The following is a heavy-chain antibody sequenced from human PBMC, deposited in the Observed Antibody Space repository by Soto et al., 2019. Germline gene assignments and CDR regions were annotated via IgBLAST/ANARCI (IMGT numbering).Heavy chain of an antibody. D-gene: IGHD4-17*01. CDR3: ARDLGAGSPNWFDP. CDR2: ISDSGDKT. CDR1: GFTFGSHA. J-gene: IGHJ5*02. V-gene: IGHV3-23*01. Sequence: EVQLLESGGGLVQPGGSLRLSCSVSGFTFGSHAMNWVRQAPGKGLQWVSAISDSGDKTYYADSVKGRFTISSDTSKHTRDLQMSNLTAEDTALYYAARDLGAGSPNWFDPWGLGTLVTVSS.